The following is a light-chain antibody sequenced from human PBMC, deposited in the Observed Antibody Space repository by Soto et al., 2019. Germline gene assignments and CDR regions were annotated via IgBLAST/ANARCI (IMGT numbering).Light chain of an antibody. CDR1: QSVNSY. J-gene: IGKJ4*01. CDR2: DAS. CDR3: QQRSNCLT. Sequence: EMVLTHSPATLSLSPGERATLSCRAIQSVNSYLAWYQQKPGQAPRLLIYDASNRATGIPARFSGSGSGTDFTLTISSLEPEDFEVYYCQQRSNCLTLGGGTKVDIK. V-gene: IGKV3-11*01.